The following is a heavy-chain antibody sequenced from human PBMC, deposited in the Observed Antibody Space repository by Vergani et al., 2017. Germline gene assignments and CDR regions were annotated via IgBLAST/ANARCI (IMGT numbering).Heavy chain of an antibody. CDR3: AKDGGYGSWSSSSRGSNWFDP. D-gene: IGHD6-13*01. V-gene: IGHV3-23*01. CDR2: ISGSGGST. Sequence: EVQLLESGGGLVQPGESLRLSCAASGVTFSSYAMSWVRQAPGKGLEWVSAISGSGGSTYYADSVKGRFTISRDNSKNTLYLQMNSLRAEDTAVYYCAKDGGYGSWSSSSRGSNWFDPWGQGTLVTVSS. J-gene: IGHJ5*02. CDR1: GVTFSSYA.